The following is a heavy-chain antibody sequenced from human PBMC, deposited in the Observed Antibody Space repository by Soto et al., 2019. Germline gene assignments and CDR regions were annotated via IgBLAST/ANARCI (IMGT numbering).Heavy chain of an antibody. Sequence: GGSLRLSCAGSGFTFGDSYMSWIRQAPGKGLEWLSYISPGSRYPAYADSVKGRFTISRDNAKRSLYLQVMSLTAEDTAIYYCVRGGGGGLFDPWGQGTMVTVSS. V-gene: IGHV3-11*06. CDR1: GFTFGDSY. J-gene: IGHJ5*02. CDR2: ISPGSRYP. CDR3: VRGGGGGLFDP. D-gene: IGHD2-15*01.